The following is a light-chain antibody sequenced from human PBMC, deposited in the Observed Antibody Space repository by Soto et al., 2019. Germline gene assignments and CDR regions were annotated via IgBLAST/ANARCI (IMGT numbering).Light chain of an antibody. CDR3: QQRSHWPRT. CDR1: QSVSSY. J-gene: IGKJ2*01. V-gene: IGKV3-11*01. Sequence: EIVLTQSPATLSSSPGERVTLSCRASQSVSSYLAWYQQKPGQAPRLLIYDASNRATGIPVRFSGSGSETDFTLSISSLEPEDFAVYYCQQRSHWPRTFGQGTKLEIK. CDR2: DAS.